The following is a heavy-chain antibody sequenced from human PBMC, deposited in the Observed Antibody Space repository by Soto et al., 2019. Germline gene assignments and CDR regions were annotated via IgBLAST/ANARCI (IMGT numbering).Heavy chain of an antibody. J-gene: IGHJ6*02. V-gene: IGHV1-69*12. Sequence: QVQLVQSGAEVKKPGSSVKVSCKASGGTFSSYAISWVRQAPGQGLEWMGGIIPIFGTANYAQKFQGRVTITADESTSTAYMELSSLRSEDTAVYYCARGAVAYCGGDCYSYDAYGMDVWGQGTTVTVSS. CDR3: ARGAVAYCGGDCYSYDAYGMDV. CDR2: IIPIFGTA. CDR1: GGTFSSYA. D-gene: IGHD2-21*02.